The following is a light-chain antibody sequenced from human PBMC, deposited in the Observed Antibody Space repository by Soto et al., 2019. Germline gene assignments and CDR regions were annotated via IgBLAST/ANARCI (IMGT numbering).Light chain of an antibody. CDR1: QSVLYSSNNKNY. V-gene: IGKV4-1*01. Sequence: DIVMTQSPDSLAVSLGERATINCKSSQSVLYSSNNKNYLAWYQQKPGQPPKLLIYWASTRESGVPDRFSGSGSRTDFDLTISRLEAEDVAVYYCQQYYSTPLTFGGGTKVEIK. J-gene: IGKJ4*01. CDR3: QQYYSTPLT. CDR2: WAS.